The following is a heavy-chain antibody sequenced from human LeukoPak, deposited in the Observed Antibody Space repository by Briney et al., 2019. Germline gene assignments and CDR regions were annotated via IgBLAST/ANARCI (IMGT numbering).Heavy chain of an antibody. CDR3: ARDPNSSSWYQGVDYGMDV. CDR1: GGSISSYY. D-gene: IGHD6-13*01. J-gene: IGHJ6*02. V-gene: IGHV4-4*07. Sequence: SETLSLTCTVSGGSISSYYWSWIRQPAGKGLEWIGRIYTSGSTNYNPSLKSRVTMSVDTSKNQFSLKLSSVTAADTAVYYCARDPNSSSWYQGVDYGMDVWGQGTTVTVSS. CDR2: IYTSGST.